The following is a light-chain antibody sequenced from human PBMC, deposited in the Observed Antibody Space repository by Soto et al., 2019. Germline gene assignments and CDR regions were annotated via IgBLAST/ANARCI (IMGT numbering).Light chain of an antibody. J-gene: IGLJ1*01. CDR1: SSNIGSNT. V-gene: IGLV1-44*01. CDR3: AAWDDSLSGYV. Sequence: QSVLTQPPSASGTPGQRVTISCSGSSSNIGSNTVNWYQQLPGTAPKLLIYNTNQRPSGVPDRFSGSKSGTSASLAISGLQSEDEAEYYCAAWDDSLSGYVFGTGTKVTVL. CDR2: NTN.